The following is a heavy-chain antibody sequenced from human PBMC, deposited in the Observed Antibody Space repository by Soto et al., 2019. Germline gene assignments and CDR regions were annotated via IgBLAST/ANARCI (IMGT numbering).Heavy chain of an antibody. V-gene: IGHV4-39*01. D-gene: IGHD1-1*01. CDR1: GGSISSSSYY. CDR3: ARQDGAISWVEYYYGMDV. CDR2: IYYSGST. J-gene: IGHJ6*02. Sequence: QLQLQESGPGLVKPSETLSLTCTVSGGSISSSSYYWAWIRQSPGKGLEWIGSIYYSGSTSYNPSLKRRVTISVDTSKNPFSLKLSSVTAADTAVYYCARQDGAISWVEYYYGMDVWGQGTTVTVSS.